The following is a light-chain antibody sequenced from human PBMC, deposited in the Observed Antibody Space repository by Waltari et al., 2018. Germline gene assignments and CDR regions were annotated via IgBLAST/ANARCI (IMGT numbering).Light chain of an antibody. Sequence: EIVLTQSPDTLTLSPGESANISCRASQSVGRSLAWYQQKPGQGPGLLIFGASNRATGIPDRFSGSGSGTDFSLTISRLEPENFAVYYCQHYVAVPATFGQGTKVEIK. CDR1: QSVGRS. CDR2: GAS. CDR3: QHYVAVPAT. J-gene: IGKJ1*01. V-gene: IGKV3-20*01.